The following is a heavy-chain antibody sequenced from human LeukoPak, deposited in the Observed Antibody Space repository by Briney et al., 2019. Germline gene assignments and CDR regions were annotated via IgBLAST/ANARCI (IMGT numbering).Heavy chain of an antibody. V-gene: IGHV3-7*01. Sequence: GGSLRLSCAASGFTFSSYWMSWVRQAPGKGLEWVANIKPDGSEKYYVDSVKGRFTMSRDNAKNSLYLQMNSLRAEDTAVYYCAKDLAPGIAVAGTPRTWGQGTLVTVSS. CDR1: GFTFSSYW. CDR3: AKDLAPGIAVAGTPRT. J-gene: IGHJ5*02. D-gene: IGHD6-19*01. CDR2: IKPDGSEK.